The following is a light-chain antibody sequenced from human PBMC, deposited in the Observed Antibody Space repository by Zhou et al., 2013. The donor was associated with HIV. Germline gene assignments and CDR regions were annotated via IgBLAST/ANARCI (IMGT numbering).Light chain of an antibody. Sequence: DIVLTQTPLSLPVAPGGAASISCRSSRSLLSTRDGDTYLDWYVQKPGQTPQLLIYSVSRRASGVPDRFSGSGSGTDFTLKISRVEAEDVGLYYCVQGTHWPPGYTFGQGTKLEIK. CDR3: VQGTHWPPGYT. CDR1: RSLLSTRDGDTY. V-gene: IGKV2-40*01. CDR2: SVS. J-gene: IGKJ2*01.